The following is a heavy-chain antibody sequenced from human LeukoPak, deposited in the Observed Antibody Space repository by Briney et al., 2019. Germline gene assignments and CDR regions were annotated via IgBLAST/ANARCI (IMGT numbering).Heavy chain of an antibody. J-gene: IGHJ2*01. D-gene: IGHD4-11*01. Sequence: SETLSLTCAVYGGSFSGYYWRWIRQPPGKGLEWIGGINHSGSTNYNPSLKSRVTISVDTSKNQFSLKLSSVTAADAAVYYCAREEDYSNSGYWYFDLWGRGTLVTVSS. CDR3: AREEDYSNSGYWYFDL. V-gene: IGHV4-34*01. CDR1: GGSFSGYY. CDR2: INHSGST.